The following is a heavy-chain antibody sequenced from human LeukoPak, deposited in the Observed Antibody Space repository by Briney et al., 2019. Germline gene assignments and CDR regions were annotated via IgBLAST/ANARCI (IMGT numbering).Heavy chain of an antibody. CDR2: IYAGGRS. CDR3: ARLEVGCSGGSCYDY. Sequence: SETLSLTCTVSNVSISSGSHYWNWIRQPAGKGLEWIGRIYAGGRSNYNPSLRSRVTISVDTSKNQFSPKLSSVTAADTAVYYCARLEVGCSGGSCYDYWGQGTLVTVSS. V-gene: IGHV4-61*02. D-gene: IGHD2-15*01. J-gene: IGHJ4*02. CDR1: NVSISSGSHY.